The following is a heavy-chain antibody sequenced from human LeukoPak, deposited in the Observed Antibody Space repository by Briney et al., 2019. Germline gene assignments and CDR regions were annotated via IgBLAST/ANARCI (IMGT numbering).Heavy chain of an antibody. J-gene: IGHJ5*02. Sequence: GASVKVSCKASGGTFSSYAISWVRQAPGQGLEWMGGIIPIFGTANYAQEFQGRVPITADESTSTAYMELSSLRSEDTAVYYCARDRPLRDIVVVPAAGPLFDPWGQGTLVTVSS. D-gene: IGHD2-2*01. V-gene: IGHV1-69*13. CDR2: IIPIFGTA. CDR1: GGTFSSYA. CDR3: ARDRPLRDIVVVPAAGPLFDP.